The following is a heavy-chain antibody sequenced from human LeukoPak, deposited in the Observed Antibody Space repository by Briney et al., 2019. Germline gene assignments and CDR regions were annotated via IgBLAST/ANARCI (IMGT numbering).Heavy chain of an antibody. CDR3: AELGITMIGGV. D-gene: IGHD3-10*02. CDR1: GFSINNYA. Sequence: GKSLRLSCAASGFSINNYAMYWVRQAPGKGLEWVSYISSSGSTIYYADSVKGRFTISRDNAKNSLYLQMNSLRAEDTAVYYCAELGITMIGGVWGKGTTVTISS. J-gene: IGHJ6*04. V-gene: IGHV3-48*03. CDR2: ISSSGSTI.